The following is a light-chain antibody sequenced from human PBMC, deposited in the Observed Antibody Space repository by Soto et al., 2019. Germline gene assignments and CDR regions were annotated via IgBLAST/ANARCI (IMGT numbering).Light chain of an antibody. J-gene: IGKJ2*01. CDR3: QQYYDTPLT. CDR1: QSVLYNSNNKNF. Sequence: DIVMTQSPDSLAVSLGERATINCRSSQSVLYNSNNKNFLAWYQQKPGQPPKLLIYWASTRQSGVPDRFTGSGSGTDFTLTIGSLQAEDVAVYYCQQYYDTPLTFGQGTILEIK. V-gene: IGKV4-1*01. CDR2: WAS.